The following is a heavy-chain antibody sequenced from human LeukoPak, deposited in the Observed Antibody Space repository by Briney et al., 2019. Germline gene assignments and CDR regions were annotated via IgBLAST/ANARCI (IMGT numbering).Heavy chain of an antibody. V-gene: IGHV3-30*04. J-gene: IGHJ4*02. D-gene: IGHD3-22*01. CDR1: GFTFSSYA. Sequence: GGSLRLSCAASGFTFSSYAMHWVRQAPDKGLEWVAVISYDGSNKYYADSVKGRFTISRDNSKNTLYLQMNSLRAEDTAVYYCARSYYEYYYDSSGYYRPYFDYWGQGTLVTVSS. CDR2: ISYDGSNK. CDR3: ARSYYEYYYDSSGYYRPYFDY.